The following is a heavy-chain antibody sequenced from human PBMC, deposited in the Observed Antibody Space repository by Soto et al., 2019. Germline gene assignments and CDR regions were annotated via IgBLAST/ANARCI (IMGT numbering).Heavy chain of an antibody. Sequence: PSETLSLTCTVSGGSISSYYWSWIRQPAGKGLEWIGRIYTSGSTNYNPSLKSRVTMSVGTSKNQFSLKLSSVTAADTAVYYCARGSSYYYDSSGSLRYYGMDVWGQGTTVTVSS. J-gene: IGHJ6*02. D-gene: IGHD3-22*01. CDR1: GGSISSYY. CDR3: ARGSSYYYDSSGSLRYYGMDV. CDR2: IYTSGST. V-gene: IGHV4-4*07.